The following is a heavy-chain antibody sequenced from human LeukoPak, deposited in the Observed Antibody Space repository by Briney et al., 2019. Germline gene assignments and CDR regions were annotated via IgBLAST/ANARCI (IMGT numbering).Heavy chain of an antibody. J-gene: IGHJ5*02. V-gene: IGHV3-23*01. CDR1: GFTFRRYA. D-gene: IGHD3-10*01. CDR3: AKTTSVYGSGDDYSDATNWFDP. Sequence: GGSLRLSCAASGFTFRRYAMNWVRQAPGKGLEWTSANNTYYADSVKGRFTISRDNSKNTLYLQMNSLRAEDTAMYYCAKTTSVYGSGDDYSDATNWFDPWGQGTLVTVSS. CDR2: NNT.